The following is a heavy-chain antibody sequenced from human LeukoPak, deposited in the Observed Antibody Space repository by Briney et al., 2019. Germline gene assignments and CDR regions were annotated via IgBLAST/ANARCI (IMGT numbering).Heavy chain of an antibody. CDR3: ARGGVAVAGTHWFDP. CDR2: INHSGST. D-gene: IGHD6-19*01. Sequence: SETLSLTCAVYGGSFSGYYWSWIRQPPGKGLEWIGEINHSGSTNYNPSLKSRVTISVDTSKNQFSLKLSSVTAADTAVYYCARGGVAVAGTHWFDPWGQGTLVTVSS. J-gene: IGHJ5*02. CDR1: GGSFSGYY. V-gene: IGHV4-34*01.